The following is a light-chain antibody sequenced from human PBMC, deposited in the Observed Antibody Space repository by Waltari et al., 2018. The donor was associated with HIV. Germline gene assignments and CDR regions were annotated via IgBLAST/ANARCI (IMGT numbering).Light chain of an antibody. CDR3: AAWDDRLHGWV. Sequence: QSVLTQSPSASGTPGQRVTIFCSGTSSNIETNTLNWYQHIPGTAPKLLIYSDKQRPSGAPDRFSASKSGTSGSLAISGLQSGDEAAYYCAAWDDRLHGWVFGGGTKLTVL. V-gene: IGLV1-44*01. CDR1: SSNIETNT. CDR2: SDK. J-gene: IGLJ3*02.